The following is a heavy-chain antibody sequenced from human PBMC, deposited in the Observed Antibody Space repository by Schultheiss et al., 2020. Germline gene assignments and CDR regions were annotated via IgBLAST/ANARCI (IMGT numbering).Heavy chain of an antibody. D-gene: IGHD3-22*01. CDR2: IGTAGDT. Sequence: WGSLRLSCAASGFTFSSYDMHWVRQATGKGLEWVSAIGTAGDTYYPGSVKGRFTISRENAKNSLYLQMNSLRAEDTALYYCAKDPDYYDSSWGQGTLVTVAS. CDR1: GFTFSSYD. CDR3: AKDPDYYDSS. V-gene: IGHV3-13*01. J-gene: IGHJ4*02.